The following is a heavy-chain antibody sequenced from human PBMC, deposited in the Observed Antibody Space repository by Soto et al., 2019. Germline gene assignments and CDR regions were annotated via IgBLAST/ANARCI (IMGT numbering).Heavy chain of an antibody. CDR3: ARSPFAGSDAFDI. D-gene: IGHD1-1*01. V-gene: IGHV1-45*02. CDR1: GYTFTFRY. CDR2: ITPFKSDT. J-gene: IGHJ3*02. Sequence: SVKVSCRASGYTFTFRYLHWVRQAPGQALEWMGWITPFKSDTNYAQKFQDRVTITRDRSVSTAYMELSNLRSDDTAMYYCARSPFAGSDAFDIWGQGTMVTVSS.